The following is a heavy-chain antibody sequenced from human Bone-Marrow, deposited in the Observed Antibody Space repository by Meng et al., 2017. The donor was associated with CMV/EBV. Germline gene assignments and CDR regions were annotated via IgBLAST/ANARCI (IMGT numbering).Heavy chain of an antibody. CDR2: INPNSGGT. CDR1: GYTFTSYD. J-gene: IGHJ6*02. CDR3: ARVGDYDYYYYGMDV. D-gene: IGHD4-17*01. V-gene: IGHV1-2*02. Sequence: ASVKVSCKASGYTFTSYDINWVRQATGQGLEWMGWINPNSGGTNYAQKFQGRVTMTRDTSISTAYMELSRLRSDDTAVYYCARVGDYDYYYYGMDVWGQGTTVTVSS.